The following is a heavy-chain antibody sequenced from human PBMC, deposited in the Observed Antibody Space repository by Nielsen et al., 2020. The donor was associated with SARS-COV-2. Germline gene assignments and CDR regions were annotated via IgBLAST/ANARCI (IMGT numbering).Heavy chain of an antibody. V-gene: IGHV3-30*18. J-gene: IGHJ6*02. CDR2: ISYDGSNK. Sequence: GESLKISCAASGFTFSSYGMHWVRQAPGKGLEWVAVISYDGSNKYYADSVKGRFTISRDNSKNTLYLQMNSLRAEDTAVYYCAKGPKKHIYYYYGMDVWGQGTTVTVSS. CDR3: AKGPKKHIYYYYGMDV. CDR1: GFTFSSYG.